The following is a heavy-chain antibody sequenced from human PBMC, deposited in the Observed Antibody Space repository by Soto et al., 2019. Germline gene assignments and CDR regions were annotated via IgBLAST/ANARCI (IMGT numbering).Heavy chain of an antibody. Sequence: SVILSGAASGFTFHNYTLSWVRQAPGRGLEWVSSISGDSTYVYYAVSVKGRFIISRDNAKNSLLLQMESLRVEDTAVYYCARAEDCSDGRCYPIFDYWGQGILVTVSS. CDR1: GFTFHNYT. D-gene: IGHD2-15*01. V-gene: IGHV3-21*01. CDR3: ARAEDCSDGRCYPIFDY. J-gene: IGHJ4*02. CDR2: ISGDSTYV.